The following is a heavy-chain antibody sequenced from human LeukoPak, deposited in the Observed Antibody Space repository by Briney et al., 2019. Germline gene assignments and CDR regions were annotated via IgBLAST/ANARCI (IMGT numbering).Heavy chain of an antibody. J-gene: IGHJ4*02. CDR3: ARQAPAYYDSSGYLSTPLPDY. D-gene: IGHD3-22*01. CDR2: IYYSGST. Sequence: SETLSLTCTVSGGSISSSTYYWGWIRQPPGRGLEWIGTIYYSGSTYYNTSLKSRVTISVDTSKNQFSLKLSSVTAADTAVYYCARQAPAYYDSSGYLSTPLPDYWGQGTLVTVSS. CDR1: GGSISSSTYY. V-gene: IGHV4-39*01.